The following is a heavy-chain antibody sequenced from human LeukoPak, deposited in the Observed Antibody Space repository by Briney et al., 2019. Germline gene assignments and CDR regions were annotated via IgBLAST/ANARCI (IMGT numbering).Heavy chain of an antibody. CDR1: GFTVSSNY. V-gene: IGHV4-39*01. CDR2: IYYSGST. D-gene: IGHD2-15*01. J-gene: IGHJ4*02. CDR3: ARQNVVVLLYYFDY. Sequence: GSLRLSCAASGFTVSSNYMSWVRQPPGKGLEWIGSIYYSGSTYYNPSLKSRVTISVDTSKNQFSLKLSSVTAADTAVYYCARQNVVVLLYYFDYWGQGTLVTVSS.